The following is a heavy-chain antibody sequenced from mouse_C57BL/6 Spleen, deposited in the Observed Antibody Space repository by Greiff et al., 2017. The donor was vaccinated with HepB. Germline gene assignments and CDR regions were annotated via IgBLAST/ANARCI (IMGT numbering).Heavy chain of an antibody. CDR3: ARQFITTVVAHYYAMDY. V-gene: IGHV4-1*01. J-gene: IGHJ4*01. Sequence: EVQLVESGGGLVQPGGSLKLSCAASGIDFSRYWMSWVRRAPGKGLEWIGEINPDSSTINYAPSLKDKFIISRDNAKNTLYLQMSKVRSEDTALYYCARQFITTVVAHYYAMDYWGQGTSVTVSS. CDR1: GIDFSRYW. CDR2: INPDSSTI. D-gene: IGHD1-1*01.